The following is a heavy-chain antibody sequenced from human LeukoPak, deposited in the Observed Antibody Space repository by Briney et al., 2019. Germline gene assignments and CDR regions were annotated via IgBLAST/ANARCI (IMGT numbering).Heavy chain of an antibody. J-gene: IGHJ4*02. D-gene: IGHD3-3*01. CDR1: GFTFSDYY. V-gene: IGHV3-11*01. CDR2: AGSSGSPM. Sequence: RPGGSLRLSCAASGFTFSDYYMSWICQAPGKGLEWISYAGSSGSPMNYADSVKGRFTISKDNAKNSLCLQMNSLRAEDTAMYYCARTGFDLWSGYYGARYFFDYWGQGTLVTVSS. CDR3: ARTGFDLWSGYYGARYFFDY.